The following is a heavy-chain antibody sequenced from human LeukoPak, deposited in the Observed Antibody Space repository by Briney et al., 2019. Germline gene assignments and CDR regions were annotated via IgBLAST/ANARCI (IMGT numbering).Heavy chain of an antibody. D-gene: IGHD4-17*01. CDR3: AKAVYGDYPDY. J-gene: IGHJ4*02. Sequence: GGSLRLSCAASGFTFSSYAMSWVRQAPGKGLEWVSAISGSGGGTYYADSVKGRFTISRDTSENTLYLQMNSLRAEDTAVYYCAKAVYGDYPDYWGQGTLVTVSS. CDR1: GFTFSSYA. V-gene: IGHV3-23*01. CDR2: ISGSGGGT.